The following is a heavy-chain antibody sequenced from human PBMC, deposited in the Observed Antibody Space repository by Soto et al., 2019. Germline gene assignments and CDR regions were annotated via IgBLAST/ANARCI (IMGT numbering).Heavy chain of an antibody. V-gene: IGHV1-69*13. CDR3: ARGPYYDSSGYSYNWFDP. Sequence: SVKVSCKASGGTFSSYAISWVRQAPGQGLEWMGGIIPIFGTANYAQKFQGRVTITADESTSTSYMELSSLRSEDTAVYYCARGPYYDSSGYSYNWFDPWGQGTLVTVSS. D-gene: IGHD3-22*01. J-gene: IGHJ5*02. CDR1: GGTFSSYA. CDR2: IIPIFGTA.